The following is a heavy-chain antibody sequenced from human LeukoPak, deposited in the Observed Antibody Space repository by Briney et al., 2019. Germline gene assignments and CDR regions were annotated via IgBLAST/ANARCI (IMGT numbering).Heavy chain of an antibody. Sequence: PGGSLRLSCAASGFTFSSYNMNWVRQAPGKGREWVSFISSSGSYIYYADSVRGRFTISRDNAENSLYLQMNSLRAEDTAVYYCARGADCSSTSCYKGDWFDPWGQGTLVTVSS. D-gene: IGHD2-2*02. CDR3: ARGADCSSTSCYKGDWFDP. J-gene: IGHJ5*02. CDR2: ISSSGSYI. CDR1: GFTFSSYN. V-gene: IGHV3-21*01.